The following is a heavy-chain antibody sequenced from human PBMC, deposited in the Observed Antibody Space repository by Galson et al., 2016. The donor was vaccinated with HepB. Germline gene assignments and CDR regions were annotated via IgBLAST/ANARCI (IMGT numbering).Heavy chain of an antibody. CDR3: ARSEILPANWLDP. J-gene: IGHJ5*02. V-gene: IGHV3-21*01. D-gene: IGHD3-10*01. CDR1: GFSFSDYS. Sequence: SLRLSCAASGFSFSDYSMNWVRQAPGKGLEWVSSISSGGSHIYYADSVKGRFIISRDNAKNSLYLQMNSLRAEDTSVYYCARSEILPANWLDPWGQGTVVTVSS. CDR2: ISSGGSHI.